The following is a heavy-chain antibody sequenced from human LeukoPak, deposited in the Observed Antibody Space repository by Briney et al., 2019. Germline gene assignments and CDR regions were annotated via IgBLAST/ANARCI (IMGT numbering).Heavy chain of an antibody. CDR2: INHSGST. D-gene: IGHD2-15*01. J-gene: IGHJ4*02. V-gene: IGHV4-34*01. CDR1: GGSFSGYY. Sequence: PSETLSLTCAVYGGSFSGYYWSWIRQPPGKGLEWIGEINHSGSTNYNPSLKSRVTISADTSKNQFSLKLSSVTAADTAVYYCETTGYCSGGSCYSGNYFDYWGQGTLVTVSS. CDR3: ETTGYCSGGSCYSGNYFDY.